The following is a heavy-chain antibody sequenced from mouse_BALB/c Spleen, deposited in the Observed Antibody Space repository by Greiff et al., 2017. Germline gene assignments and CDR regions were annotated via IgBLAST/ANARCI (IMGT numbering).Heavy chain of an antibody. Sequence: QVQLQQSGPELVKPGASVKISCKASGYAFSSSWMNWVEQRPGQGLEWIGRIYPGDGDTNYNGKFKGKATLTADKSSSTAYMQLSSLTSVDSAVYFCARSSTVVADYWGQGTTLTVSS. CDR3: ARSSTVVADY. D-gene: IGHD1-1*01. J-gene: IGHJ2*01. CDR2: IYPGDGDT. V-gene: IGHV1-82*01. CDR1: GYAFSSSW.